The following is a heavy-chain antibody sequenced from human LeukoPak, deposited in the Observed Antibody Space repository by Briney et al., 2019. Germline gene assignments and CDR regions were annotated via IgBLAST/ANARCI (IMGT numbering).Heavy chain of an antibody. D-gene: IGHD5-12*01. CDR2: MNPNNGNT. J-gene: IGHJ3*02. V-gene: IGHV1-8*01. CDR1: GYTFTSYD. CDR3: AVGVLSGGHEWAFYI. Sequence: ASVKVSCKASGYTFTSYDINWVRQATGQGLEWMAWMNPNNGNTGNAQKFQGRVTLTRITSISTAYMELSGLRSEDTAVYYCAVGVLSGGHEWAFYIWGQGTMVTVSS.